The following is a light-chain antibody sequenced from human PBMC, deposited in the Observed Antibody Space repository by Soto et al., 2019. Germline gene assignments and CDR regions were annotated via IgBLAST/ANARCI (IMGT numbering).Light chain of an antibody. CDR1: SSDVGAYDY. CDR2: EVT. J-gene: IGLJ3*02. CDR3: SSYTIRSAWV. Sequence: QSALTQPASVSGSPGQSITISCTGSSSDVGAYDYVSWYQQHPGRAPKLMIYEVTNRPSGVSNRFSGSKSGNTASLSISGLRTEDEADYYCSSYTIRSAWVFGGGTKLTVL. V-gene: IGLV2-14*01.